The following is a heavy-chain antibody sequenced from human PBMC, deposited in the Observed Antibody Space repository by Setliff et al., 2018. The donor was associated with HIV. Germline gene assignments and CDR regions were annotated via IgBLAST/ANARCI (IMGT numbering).Heavy chain of an antibody. V-gene: IGHV3-48*01. Sequence: GGSLRLSCAASGFTFSSYSMNWVRQAPGKGLEWVSYISSSSSTIYYADSVKGRFTISRDNAKDSLYLQMNSLRAEDTAVYYCARGPVVGATFFDYWGQGTLVTVSS. D-gene: IGHD1-26*01. CDR3: ARGPVVGATFFDY. CDR1: GFTFSSYS. CDR2: ISSSSSTI. J-gene: IGHJ4*02.